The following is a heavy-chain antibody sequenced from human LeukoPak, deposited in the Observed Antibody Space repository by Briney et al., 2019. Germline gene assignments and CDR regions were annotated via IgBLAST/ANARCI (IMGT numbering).Heavy chain of an antibody. Sequence: PSETLXXXXXXXGXSFSGYYWSWIRQPPGKGLEWIGEINHSGSTNYNPSLKSRVTISVDTSKNQFSLKLSSVTAADTAVYYCARGRYVWGSYRSYYFDYWGQGTLVTVSS. CDR3: ARGRYVWGSYRSYYFDY. V-gene: IGHV4-34*01. CDR2: INHSGST. D-gene: IGHD3-16*02. J-gene: IGHJ4*02. CDR1: GXSFSGYY.